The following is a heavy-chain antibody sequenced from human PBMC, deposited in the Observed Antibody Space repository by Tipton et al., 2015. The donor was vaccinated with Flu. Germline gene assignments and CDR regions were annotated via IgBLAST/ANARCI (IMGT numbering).Heavy chain of an antibody. CDR1: DYSISSGYY. D-gene: IGHD3-10*01. J-gene: IGHJ4*02. Sequence: TLSLTCTVSDYSISSGYYWGWIRQPPGKGLEWIGCISHSGRTYYNPSLKSRVTISVDTAKNPFSQRLSSVTAADTAVYYCARSTYHYGSGSSDYWGQGTLVTVSS. CDR3: ARSTYHYGSGSSDY. CDR2: ISHSGRT. V-gene: IGHV4-38-2*02.